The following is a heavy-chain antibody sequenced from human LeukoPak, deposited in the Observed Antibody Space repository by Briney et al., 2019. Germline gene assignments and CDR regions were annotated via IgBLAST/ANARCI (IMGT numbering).Heavy chain of an antibody. V-gene: IGHV4-59*08. D-gene: IGHD4-17*01. Sequence: TSETLSLTCTVSGASISHYYWSWIRQPPGWGLEWVASISYSGSTTHNPSLESRVTISVDTSQNQFSLRLNSMTAADTAVYYCARSIYGEYHGQRSDIWGQGTLVTVSS. J-gene: IGHJ4*02. CDR2: ISYSGST. CDR1: GASISHYY. CDR3: ARSIYGEYHGQRSDI.